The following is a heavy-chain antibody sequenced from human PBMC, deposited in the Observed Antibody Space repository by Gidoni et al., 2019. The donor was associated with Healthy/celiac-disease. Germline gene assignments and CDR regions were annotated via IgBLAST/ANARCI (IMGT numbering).Heavy chain of an antibody. CDR3: ARDLGDCCGDY. D-gene: IGHD2-21*02. V-gene: IGHV1-46*01. CDR2: INPSGGST. J-gene: IGHJ4*02. CDR1: GYTFTSYY. Sequence: QVQLVQSGAEVKKPGASVKVSCKASGYTFTSYYMHWVRQAPGQGLEWMGIINPSGGSTSYAQKFQGRVTMTRDTSTLTVYMELSSLRSEDTAVYYCARDLGDCCGDYWGQGTLVTVSS.